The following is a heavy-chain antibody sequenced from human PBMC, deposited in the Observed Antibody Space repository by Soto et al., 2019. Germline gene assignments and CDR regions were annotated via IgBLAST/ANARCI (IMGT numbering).Heavy chain of an antibody. D-gene: IGHD3-22*01. CDR3: ARDSRTNFYDSSGYFDY. J-gene: IGHJ4*02. V-gene: IGHV1-69*19. CDR1: GGTFTNSA. Sequence: QVQLVQSGAEVKKPGSSAQVSCKASGGTFTNSAISWVRQAPGQGLEWMGVIIPIFRAAKYAQRFQGRVTITAYQATITAYMELSSLRSEDTAVYYCARDSRTNFYDSSGYFDYWGQGTPVTVSS. CDR2: IIPIFRAA.